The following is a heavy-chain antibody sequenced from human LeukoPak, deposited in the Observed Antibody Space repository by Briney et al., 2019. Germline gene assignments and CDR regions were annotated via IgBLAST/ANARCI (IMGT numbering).Heavy chain of an antibody. CDR2: IIPIFGTA. Sequence: SVKVSCKASGGTFRSSAISWVRQAPGQGLEWMGGIIPIFGTANYAQKFQGRVTITADKSTSTAYMELSSLRSEDTAVYYCARTGATVVTIGWYFDLWGRGTLVTVSA. V-gene: IGHV1-69*06. D-gene: IGHD4-23*01. CDR3: ARTGATVVTIGWYFDL. CDR1: GGTFRSSA. J-gene: IGHJ2*01.